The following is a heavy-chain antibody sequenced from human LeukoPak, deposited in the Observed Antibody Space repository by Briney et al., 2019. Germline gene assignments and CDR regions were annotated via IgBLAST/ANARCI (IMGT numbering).Heavy chain of an antibody. CDR2: MNPNSGNT. CDR3: ARGPPIPATVTDDAFDI. Sequence: ASVKVSCKASGYTFTSYDINWVRQANGQGLEWMGWMNPNSGNTGYAQKFQGRVTMTRNTSISTAYMELSSLRSEDTAVYYCARGPPIPATVTDDAFDIWGQGTMVTVSS. CDR1: GYTFTSYD. D-gene: IGHD2-2*02. J-gene: IGHJ3*02. V-gene: IGHV1-8*01.